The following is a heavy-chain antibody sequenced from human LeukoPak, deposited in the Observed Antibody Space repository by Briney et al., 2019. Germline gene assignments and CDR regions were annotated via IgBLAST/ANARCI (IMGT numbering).Heavy chain of an antibody. CDR1: VYTFTSYD. CDR2: MNPNSGNT. D-gene: IGHD3-22*01. J-gene: IGHJ6*03. Sequence: ASVKVSCKASVYTFTSYDINWVRQATGQGLEWMGWMNPNSGNTGYAQKFQGRVTITRNTSISTAYMELSSLRSEDTAVYYCARVDGISGYPAGYYYYYMDVWGKGTTVTISS. V-gene: IGHV1-8*03. CDR3: ARVDGISGYPAGYYYYYMDV.